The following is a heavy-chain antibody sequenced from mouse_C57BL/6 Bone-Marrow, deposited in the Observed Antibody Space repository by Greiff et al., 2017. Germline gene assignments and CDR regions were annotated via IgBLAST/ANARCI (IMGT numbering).Heavy chain of an antibody. CDR1: GFTFSDYY. V-gene: IGHV5-12*01. J-gene: IGHJ4*01. Sequence: EVHLVESGGGLVQPGGSLKLSCAASGFTFSDYYMYWVRQTPEKRLEWVAYISPGGGSTYYPDNVKGRFTISRDNAKNTLYLQMSRLKSEDTAMDYGERHTYYDCDSWEDYWGQGTSVTVSS. CDR2: ISPGGGST. CDR3: ERHTYYDCDSWEDY. D-gene: IGHD2-4*01.